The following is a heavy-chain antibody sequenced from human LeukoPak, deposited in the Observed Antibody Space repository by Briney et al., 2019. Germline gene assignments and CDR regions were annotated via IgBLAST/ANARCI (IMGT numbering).Heavy chain of an antibody. J-gene: IGHJ6*03. D-gene: IGHD2-21*02. Sequence: PGGSLRLSCAASGFTFSSDSMNWVRQAPGKGLEWVSSISSGTSFIYYADSVKGRFTISRDNAKNSLYLQMNSLRAEDTAVYYCARGTTALMDVWGKGTTVTVSS. CDR1: GFTFSSDS. V-gene: IGHV3-21*01. CDR2: ISSGTSFI. CDR3: ARGTTALMDV.